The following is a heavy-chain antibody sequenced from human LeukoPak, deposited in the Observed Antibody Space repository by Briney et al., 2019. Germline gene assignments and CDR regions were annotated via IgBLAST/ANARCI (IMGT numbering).Heavy chain of an antibody. J-gene: IGHJ4*02. CDR3: ARRVGSVYLDY. D-gene: IGHD2/OR15-2a*01. CDR2: IYTSGST. V-gene: IGHV4-61*02. Sequence: SQTLSLTCTVSGGSISSGSYYWSWIRQPAGKGLEWIGRIYTSGSTNYNPSLKSRVTISVDTSKNQFSLKLSSVTAADTAVYYCARRVGSVYLDYWGQGTLVTVSS. CDR1: GGSISSGSYY.